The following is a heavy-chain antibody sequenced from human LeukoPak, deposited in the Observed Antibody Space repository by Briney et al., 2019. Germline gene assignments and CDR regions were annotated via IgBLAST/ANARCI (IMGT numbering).Heavy chain of an antibody. D-gene: IGHD2-2*02. CDR1: GYTFTGYY. CDR3: AREVVVPAAILDGWFDP. CDR2: INPNSGGT. Sequence: ASVKVSCKASGYTFTGYYMHWVRQAPGQGLEWMGWINPNSGGTNYAQKFQGRVTMTRDTSISTAYVELSRLRSDDTAVYYCAREVVVPAAILDGWFDPWGQGTLVTVSS. V-gene: IGHV1-2*02. J-gene: IGHJ5*02.